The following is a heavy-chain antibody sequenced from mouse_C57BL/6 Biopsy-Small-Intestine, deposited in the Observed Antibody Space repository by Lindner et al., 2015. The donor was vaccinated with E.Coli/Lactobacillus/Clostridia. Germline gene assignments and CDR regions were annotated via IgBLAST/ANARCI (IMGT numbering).Heavy chain of an antibody. V-gene: IGHV3-8*01. J-gene: IGHJ1*03. D-gene: IGHD1-1*01. CDR1: GYSITSDY. CDR3: ARRTNFPLLLRWYFDV. Sequence: VQLQESGPGLAKPSQTLSLTCSVTGYSITSDYWNWIRKFPGNKLEYMGYISYSGSTYYNPPLKSRISITRDTSKNQYYLQLNSVTTEDTATYYCARRTNFPLLLRWYFDVWGTGTTVTVSS. CDR2: ISYSGST.